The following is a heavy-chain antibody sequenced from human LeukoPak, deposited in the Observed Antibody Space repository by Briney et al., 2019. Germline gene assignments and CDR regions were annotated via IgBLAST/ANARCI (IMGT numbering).Heavy chain of an antibody. V-gene: IGHV3-48*03. D-gene: IGHD6-13*01. CDR2: ISRSGNII. CDR1: GFTFSSYE. J-gene: IGHJ4*02. CDR3: ARRGHLAAADLPTGDF. Sequence: GGSLRLSCAASGFTFSSYEFNWVRQAPGTGLEWLSYISRSGNIIYYADSVKGRFTISRDNAKNSLYLLMSSLRAEDTAVYYCARRGHLAAADLPTGDFWGQGTLVTVSS.